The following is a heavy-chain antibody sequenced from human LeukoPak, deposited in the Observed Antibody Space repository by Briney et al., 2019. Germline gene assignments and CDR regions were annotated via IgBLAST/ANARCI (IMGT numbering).Heavy chain of an antibody. V-gene: IGHV3-23*01. CDR1: GFTFSSYA. J-gene: IGHJ4*02. CDR3: ANQYYGNSGYYFDY. Sequence: GGSLRLSCAASGFTFSSYAITWVRQAPGKGLEWVSAISGSGISTYYADSVKGRFTISRDNSKNTLYLQMNSLRAEDTAVYYCANQYYGNSGYYFDYWGQGTLVTVSS. D-gene: IGHD4-11*01. CDR2: ISGSGIST.